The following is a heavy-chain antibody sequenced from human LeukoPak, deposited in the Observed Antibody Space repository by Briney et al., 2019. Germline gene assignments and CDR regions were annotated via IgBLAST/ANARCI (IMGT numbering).Heavy chain of an antibody. V-gene: IGHV5-10-1*01. J-gene: IGHJ4*02. CDR2: IDPTDSYT. D-gene: IGHD5-12*01. Sequence: GESLKISCKGSGYSFTNSWITWVRQMAGKGLEWMGRIDPTDSYTNYSPFFQGHVIFSTDKSITTAYLQWSSLKASDTAMYYCASFGRSGRDYYFDSWGQGTLVTVSS. CDR1: GYSFTNSW. CDR3: ASFGRSGRDYYFDS.